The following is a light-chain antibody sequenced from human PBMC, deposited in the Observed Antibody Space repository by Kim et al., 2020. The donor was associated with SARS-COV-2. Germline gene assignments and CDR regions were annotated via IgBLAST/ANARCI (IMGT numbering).Light chain of an antibody. CDR3: QQYNNWPSIT. Sequence: SPGESATLSRRASQSVSSNLAWYQQKPGQAPRLLIYGASTRATGIPARFSGSGSGTEFTLTISSLQSEDFAVYYCQQYNNWPSITFGQGTRLEIK. J-gene: IGKJ5*01. CDR1: QSVSSN. CDR2: GAS. V-gene: IGKV3-15*01.